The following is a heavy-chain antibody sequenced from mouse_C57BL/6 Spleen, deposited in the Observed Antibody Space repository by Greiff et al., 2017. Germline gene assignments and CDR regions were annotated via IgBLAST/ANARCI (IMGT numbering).Heavy chain of an antibody. Sequence: QVQLKQSGPELVKPGASVKISCKASGYAFSSSWMNWVKQRPGKGLEWIGRIYPGDGDTNYNGQFKGKATLTADKSSSTAYMQLSSLTSEDSAVYFCARGYYSNYEYYFDYWGQGTTLTVSS. CDR2: IYPGDGDT. CDR1: GYAFSSSW. J-gene: IGHJ2*01. D-gene: IGHD2-5*01. V-gene: IGHV1-82*01. CDR3: ARGYYSNYEYYFDY.